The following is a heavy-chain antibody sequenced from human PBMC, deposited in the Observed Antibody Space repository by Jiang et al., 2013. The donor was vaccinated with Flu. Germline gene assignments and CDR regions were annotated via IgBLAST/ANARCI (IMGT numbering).Heavy chain of an antibody. J-gene: IGHJ4*02. V-gene: IGHV4-34*01. CDR3: ARRPIYYFDSSGYERGYYFDS. CDR1: GGSFSGYY. Sequence: LLKPSETLSLTCAVYGGSFSGYYWSWIRQPPGKGLEWIGEINHSGSTKYNPSLKSRVIISVDTSNNQFSLKVSSVTAADTAVYYCARRPIYYFDSSGYERGYYFDSWGQGTLVTVSS. D-gene: IGHD3-22*01. CDR2: INHSGST.